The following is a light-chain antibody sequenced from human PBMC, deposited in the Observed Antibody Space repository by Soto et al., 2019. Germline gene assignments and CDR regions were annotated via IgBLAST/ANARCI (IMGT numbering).Light chain of an antibody. CDR2: LGS. CDR3: AQALQTVT. V-gene: IGKV2-28*01. Sequence: DIVLTQSPLPLPVTPGESASISCKASQSLLLSSGNNYLDWYLQKPGQSPQLLIYLGSTRASGVPDRFSGSESGTDFTLKISTVEAEDVGVYYCAQALQTVTFGGGTKVDIK. CDR1: QSLLLSSGNNY. J-gene: IGKJ4*01.